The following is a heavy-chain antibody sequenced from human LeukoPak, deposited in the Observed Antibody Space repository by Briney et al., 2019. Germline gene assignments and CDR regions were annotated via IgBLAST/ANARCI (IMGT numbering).Heavy chain of an antibody. D-gene: IGHD6-13*01. Sequence: PSETLSLTCTVSGASISDYYWSWVRQPPGKGLEWIGYIYYSGSTNYNPSLKSRVTMSVDTSKSQFSLKLTSVTTADTAVYYCARASSSWYSGWFDPWGQGTLVTVSS. CDR2: IYYSGST. CDR1: GASISDYY. V-gene: IGHV4-59*01. J-gene: IGHJ5*02. CDR3: ARASSSWYSGWFDP.